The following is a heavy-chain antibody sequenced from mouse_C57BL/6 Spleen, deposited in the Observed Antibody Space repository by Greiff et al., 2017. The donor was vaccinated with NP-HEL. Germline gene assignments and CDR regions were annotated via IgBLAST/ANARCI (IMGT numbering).Heavy chain of an antibody. CDR2: IHPNSGST. J-gene: IGHJ4*01. Sequence: QVQLKQPGAELVKPGASVKLSCKASGYTFTSYWMHWVKQRPGQGLEWIGMIHPNSGSTNYNEKFKSKATLTVDKSSSTAYMQLSSLTSEDSAVYYCARDTTVVATGDAMDYWGQGTSVTVSS. CDR3: ARDTTVVATGDAMDY. V-gene: IGHV1-64*01. CDR1: GYTFTSYW. D-gene: IGHD1-1*01.